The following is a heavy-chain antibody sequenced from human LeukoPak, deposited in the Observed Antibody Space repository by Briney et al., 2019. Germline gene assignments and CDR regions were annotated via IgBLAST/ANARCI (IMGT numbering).Heavy chain of an antibody. Sequence: GGSLILSCAASGFTFSDYYMSWIRQAPGKGLEWVSYISRSGSTIYYADSVKGRFTISRDNAKNSLYLQMSSLRAEDTAVYYCARVLYSNYLEYWGQGTLVTVSS. CDR1: GFTFSDYY. CDR2: ISRSGSTI. CDR3: ARVLYSNYLEY. V-gene: IGHV3-11*04. D-gene: IGHD4-11*01. J-gene: IGHJ4*02.